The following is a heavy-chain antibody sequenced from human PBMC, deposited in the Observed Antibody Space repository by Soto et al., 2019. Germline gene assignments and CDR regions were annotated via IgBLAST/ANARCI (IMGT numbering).Heavy chain of an antibody. CDR2: INPNSGGT. V-gene: IGHV1-2*04. CDR1: GYTFTGYY. Sequence: ASVKVSCKASGYTFTGYYMHWVRQAPGQGLEWMGWINPNSGGTNYAQKFQGWVTMTRDTSISTAYMELSRLRSDDTAVYYCARDLGFLAYGMDVWGQGTTVTVSS. CDR3: ARDLGFLAYGMDV. D-gene: IGHD3-3*02. J-gene: IGHJ6*02.